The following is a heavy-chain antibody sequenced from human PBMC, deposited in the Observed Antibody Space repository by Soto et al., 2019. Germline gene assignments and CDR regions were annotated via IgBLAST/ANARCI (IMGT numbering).Heavy chain of an antibody. CDR1: GGTFSSYT. J-gene: IGHJ1*01. V-gene: IGHV1-69*02. CDR2: IIPILGIA. Sequence: GASVKVSCKASGGTFSSYTISWVRQAPGQGLEWMGRIIPILGIANYAQKFQGRVTITADKSTSTAYMELSSLRSEDTAVYYCARPYDSSGYSQLWGQGTLVTVSS. CDR3: ARPYDSSGYSQL. D-gene: IGHD3-22*01.